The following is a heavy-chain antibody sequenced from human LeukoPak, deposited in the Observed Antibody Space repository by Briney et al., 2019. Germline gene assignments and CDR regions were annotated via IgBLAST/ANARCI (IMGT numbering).Heavy chain of an antibody. CDR2: SYSGGST. CDR1: GFTVSSNY. CDR3: ARVPAANYYYYGMDV. Sequence: QPGGSLRLSCAASGFTVSSNYMSWVRPAPGKGLEWVSVSYSGGSTYYADSVKGRFTISRHNSKNTLYLQMNSLRAEDTAVYYCARVPAANYYYYGMDVWGQGTTVTVSS. J-gene: IGHJ6*02. D-gene: IGHD2-2*01. V-gene: IGHV3-53*04.